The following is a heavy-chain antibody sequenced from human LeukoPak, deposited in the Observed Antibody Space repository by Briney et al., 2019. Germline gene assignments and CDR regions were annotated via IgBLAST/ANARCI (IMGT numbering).Heavy chain of an antibody. CDR3: AKSDCGGDCHLLDY. J-gene: IGHJ4*02. CDR2: ISSSSSYI. V-gene: IGHV3-21*01. CDR1: GFTFSSYS. D-gene: IGHD2-21*02. Sequence: GGSLRLSCAASGFTFSSYSMNWVRQAPGKGLEWVSSISSSSSYIYYADSVKGRFTISRDNAKNSLYLQMNSLRAEDTAVYYCAKSDCGGDCHLLDYWGQGTLVTVSS.